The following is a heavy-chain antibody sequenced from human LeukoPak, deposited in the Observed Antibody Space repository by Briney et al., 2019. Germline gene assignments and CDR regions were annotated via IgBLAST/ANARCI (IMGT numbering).Heavy chain of an antibody. CDR3: ARDRYDFWSGYQYYFDY. Sequence: GGSLRLSCAASGFTSDDYAMHWVRQAPGKGLEWVANIKQDGSEKYYVDSVKGRFTISRDNAKNSLYLQMNSLRAEDTAVYYCARDRYDFWSGYQYYFDYWGQGTLVTVSS. V-gene: IGHV3-7*01. CDR2: IKQDGSEK. D-gene: IGHD3-3*01. J-gene: IGHJ4*02. CDR1: GFTSDDYA.